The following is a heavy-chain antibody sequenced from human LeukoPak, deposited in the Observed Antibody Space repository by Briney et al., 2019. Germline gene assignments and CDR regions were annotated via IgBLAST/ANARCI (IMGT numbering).Heavy chain of an antibody. J-gene: IGHJ4*02. Sequence: SETLSLTCTVSGDSISNGGYFWSWIRQHPGKGLEWIGYIYYTGSTTYNPSLQSRVTISVYTSKNNFSLRLNSVTAADTAVYFCARGLPGARIPYHFDSWGQGTLVAVSS. CDR2: IYYTGST. CDR3: ARGLPGARIPYHFDS. D-gene: IGHD1-1*01. V-gene: IGHV4-31*03. CDR1: GDSISNGGYF.